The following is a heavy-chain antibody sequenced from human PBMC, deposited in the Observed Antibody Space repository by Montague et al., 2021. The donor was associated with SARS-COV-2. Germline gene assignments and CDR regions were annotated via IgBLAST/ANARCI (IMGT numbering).Heavy chain of an antibody. V-gene: IGHV3-21*01. CDR3: ARTATVLDNGSTRPPP. Sequence: SLRLSCAASGFSFSTYSMNWVRQAPGKGLEWVSCISDSSTYIFYADSVKGRFTISRDNAKNSLYLQMNSLRVEDTAMYYCARTATVLDNGSTRPPPWGQGTLVTVSS. J-gene: IGHJ5*02. D-gene: IGHD2-8*01. CDR1: GFSFSTYS. CDR2: ISDSSTYI.